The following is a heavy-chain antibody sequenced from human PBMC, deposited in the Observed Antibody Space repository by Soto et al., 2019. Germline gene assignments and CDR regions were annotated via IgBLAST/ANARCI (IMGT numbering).Heavy chain of an antibody. CDR1: GFTFSSYA. J-gene: IGHJ4*02. D-gene: IGHD1-26*01. Sequence: PGGSLRLSCAASGFTFSSYAMHWVRQAPGKGLEWVAVISYDGSNKYYADSVKGRFTISRDNSKNTLYLQMNSLRAEDTAVYYCARATYSGSPPFASPDDYWGQGTLVTVSS. CDR2: ISYDGSNK. V-gene: IGHV3-30-3*01. CDR3: ARATYSGSPPFASPDDY.